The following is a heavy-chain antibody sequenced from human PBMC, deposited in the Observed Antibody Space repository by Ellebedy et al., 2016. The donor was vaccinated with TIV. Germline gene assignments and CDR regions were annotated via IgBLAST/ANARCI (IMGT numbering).Heavy chain of an antibody. V-gene: IGHV4-38-2*02. CDR2: INHGGTT. Sequence: MPGGSLRLSCAASGFTFSSFAMSWVRQSPGKGLEWIGSINHGGTTYFNPSLKSRLTMSIDTSKNQFSLNLSSVTAADTAVYYCARDPALPRGRFDTWGQGTLVTVSS. J-gene: IGHJ5*02. CDR3: ARDPALPRGRFDT. CDR1: GFTFSSFAM.